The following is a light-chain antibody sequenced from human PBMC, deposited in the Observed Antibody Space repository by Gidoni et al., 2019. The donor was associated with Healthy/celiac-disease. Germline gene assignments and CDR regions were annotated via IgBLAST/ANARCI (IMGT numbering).Light chain of an antibody. V-gene: IGLV3-25*03. CDR3: QSADSSGPWV. Sequence: SYELTQPHSVSVSPGQTARITCSGDALPKQYAYWYQQKPGHAPVLVIYKDSERPSGIPERFSGSSSGTTVTLTISGVQAEDEADYYCQSADSSGPWVFGGGTKLTVL. J-gene: IGLJ3*02. CDR2: KDS. CDR1: ALPKQY.